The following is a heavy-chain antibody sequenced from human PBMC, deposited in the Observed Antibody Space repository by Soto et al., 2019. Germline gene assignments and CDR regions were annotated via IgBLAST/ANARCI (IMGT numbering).Heavy chain of an antibody. CDR2: ISAYNGNT. CDR1: GYSFTNYG. J-gene: IGHJ6*03. D-gene: IGHD6-19*01. Sequence: QDQLVQSGVEVKKPGASVKVSCKASGYSFTNYGITWVRQAPGQGFAWMGWISAYNGNTNYAQKFQGRGTMTTDASTSTAYLELRSLRSDDTAVYYCARDRGVAPPVAGNTHYYYYMDVWGKGTTVTVSS. CDR3: ARDRGVAPPVAGNTHYYYYMDV. V-gene: IGHV1-18*01.